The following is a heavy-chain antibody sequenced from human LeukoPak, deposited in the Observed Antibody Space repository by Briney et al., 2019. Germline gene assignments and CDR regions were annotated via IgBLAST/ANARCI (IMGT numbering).Heavy chain of an antibody. CDR3: ARDVRWENALDI. CDR2: IYYSGST. Sequence: GSLRLSCAASGFTFSSYGMSWVRQPPGKGLEWIGCIYYSGSTYYNPSLKSRVTISVDTSKNQFSLKLSSVTAADTAVYYCARDVRWENALDIWGQGTVVTVSS. V-gene: IGHV4-38-2*02. J-gene: IGHJ3*02. CDR1: GFTFSSYG. D-gene: IGHD5-24*01.